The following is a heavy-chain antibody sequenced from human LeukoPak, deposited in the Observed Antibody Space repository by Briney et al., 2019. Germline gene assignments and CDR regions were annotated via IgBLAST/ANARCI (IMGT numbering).Heavy chain of an antibody. J-gene: IGHJ6*02. CDR3: THDYDYRMHV. D-gene: IGHD3-3*01. V-gene: IGHV2-5*01. CDR2: IYWNDEK. CDR1: GFSLTTGGVA. Sequence: ESGHTLVNPTQTLTLTCSFSGFSLTTGGVAVGSLRQPPGKALEWLALIYWNDEKRYSPSLRNRLTITKDTSKNQVVLAMTDMDPVDTATYYCTHDYDYRMHVWGQGTTVTVSS.